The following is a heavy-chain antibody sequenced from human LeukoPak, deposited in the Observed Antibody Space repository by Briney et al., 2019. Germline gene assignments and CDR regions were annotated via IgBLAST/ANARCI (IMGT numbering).Heavy chain of an antibody. Sequence: GGPLRLPCAASGFPFWSYWVHWPRDATGKGLVWVSGINSDGSSTSYGDSVKGRFTSSRDNAKNTLYLQMNSLRAGYTAVYDCARAVRLVVTAEFDYWGQGTLVTVSS. V-gene: IGHV3-74*01. CDR3: ARAVRLVVTAEFDY. CDR1: GFPFWSYW. D-gene: IGHD2-21*02. CDR2: INSDGSST. J-gene: IGHJ4*02.